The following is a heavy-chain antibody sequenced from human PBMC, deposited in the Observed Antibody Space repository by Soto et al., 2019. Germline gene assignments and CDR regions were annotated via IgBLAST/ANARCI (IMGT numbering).Heavy chain of an antibody. D-gene: IGHD1-7*01. V-gene: IGHV1-18*01. CDR1: GYTYTSYG. CDR2: ISAYNGNT. Sequence: GSSVKGSCKTSGYTYTSYGISWLRQAPGQGLKWMGWISAYNGNTNYAQKLQGRVTMTTDTSRSTAYMELRSLRSDDTAVYYCARELETGTTDWGQGTLVTVSS. J-gene: IGHJ4*02. CDR3: ARELETGTTD.